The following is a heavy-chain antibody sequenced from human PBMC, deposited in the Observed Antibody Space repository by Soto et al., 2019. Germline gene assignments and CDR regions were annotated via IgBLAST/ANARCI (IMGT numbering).Heavy chain of an antibody. Sequence: ASVKVSCKASGDTFDTFAISWVRQAPGQGLEWMGGIIPIFRTPDYGQKFQGRVTITRDTSASTAYMELSSLRSEDTAVYYCARTLVGATPADYWGQGTLVTVSS. V-gene: IGHV1-69*05. J-gene: IGHJ4*02. CDR3: ARTLVGATPADY. D-gene: IGHD1-26*01. CDR2: IIPIFRTP. CDR1: GDTFDTFA.